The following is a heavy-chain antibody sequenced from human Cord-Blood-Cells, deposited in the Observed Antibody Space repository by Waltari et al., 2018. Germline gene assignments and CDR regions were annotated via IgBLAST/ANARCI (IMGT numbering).Heavy chain of an antibody. Sequence: QVQLQQWGAGLLKPSETLSLTCAVYGGSFSGYYWSWIRQPPGKGLEWIGEINHSGSTNYNPSRKSRVTISVDTSKNQFSLKLSSVTAADTAVYYCARGRVYCSSTSCYYYYGMDVWGQGTTVTVSS. D-gene: IGHD2-2*01. CDR1: GGSFSGYY. J-gene: IGHJ6*02. CDR2: INHSGST. V-gene: IGHV4-34*01. CDR3: ARGRVYCSSTSCYYYYGMDV.